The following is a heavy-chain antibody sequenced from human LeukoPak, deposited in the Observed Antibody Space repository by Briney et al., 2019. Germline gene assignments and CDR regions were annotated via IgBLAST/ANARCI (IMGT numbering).Heavy chain of an antibody. J-gene: IGHJ6*02. V-gene: IGHV4-59*01. D-gene: IGHD2-2*01. Sequence: SETLSLTCTVSGGSISSYYWSWIRQPPGRGLEWIGYIYYSGSINYNPSLKSRVTISVDTSKNQFSLKLSSVTAADTAVYYCAREVGRTNYYYYGMDVWGQGTTVTVSS. CDR2: IYYSGSI. CDR1: GGSISSYY. CDR3: AREVGRTNYYYYGMDV.